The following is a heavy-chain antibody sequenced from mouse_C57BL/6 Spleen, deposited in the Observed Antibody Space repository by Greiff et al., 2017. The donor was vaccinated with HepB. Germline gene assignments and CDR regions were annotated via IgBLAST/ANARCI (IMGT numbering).Heavy chain of an antibody. Sequence: VQLQQPGAELVKPGASVKMSCKASGYTFTSYWITWVKQRPGQGLEWIGDIYPGSGSTNYNEKFKSKATLTVDTSSSTAYMQLSSLTSEDSAVYYCARRGAITTVVAGDYWGQGTTLTVSS. V-gene: IGHV1-55*01. CDR1: GYTFTSYW. J-gene: IGHJ2*01. CDR3: ARRGAITTVVAGDY. CDR2: IYPGSGST. D-gene: IGHD1-1*01.